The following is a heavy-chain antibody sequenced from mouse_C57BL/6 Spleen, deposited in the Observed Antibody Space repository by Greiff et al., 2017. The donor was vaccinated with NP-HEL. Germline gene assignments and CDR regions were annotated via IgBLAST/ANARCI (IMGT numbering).Heavy chain of an antibody. CDR3: ARDDYDEGGAMDY. Sequence: VQLKESGGGLVKPGGSLKLSCAASGFTFSSYAMSWVRQTPEKRLEWVATISDGGSYTYYPDNVKGRFTISRDNAKNNLYLQMSHLKSEDTAMYYCARDDYDEGGAMDYWGQGTSVTVSS. V-gene: IGHV5-4*01. CDR2: ISDGGSYT. D-gene: IGHD2-4*01. J-gene: IGHJ4*01. CDR1: GFTFSSYA.